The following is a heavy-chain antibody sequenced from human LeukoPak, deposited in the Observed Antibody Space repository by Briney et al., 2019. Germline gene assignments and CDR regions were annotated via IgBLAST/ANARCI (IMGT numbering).Heavy chain of an antibody. CDR3: ASGVGGNSVSSAFDI. D-gene: IGHD4-23*01. CDR2: IYYSGST. J-gene: IGHJ3*02. Sequence: SETLSLTCTVSGGSISSGGYYWSWIRQHPGKGLEWIGYIYYSGSTHYNPSLKSRVTISVDRSKNQFSLKLSSVTAADTAVYYCASGVGGNSVSSAFDIWGQGTMVTVSS. V-gene: IGHV4-31*03. CDR1: GGSISSGGYY.